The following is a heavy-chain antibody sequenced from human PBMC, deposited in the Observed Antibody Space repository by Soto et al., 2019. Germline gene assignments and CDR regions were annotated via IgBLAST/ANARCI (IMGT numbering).Heavy chain of an antibody. V-gene: IGHV4-39*01. CDR3: VSQRTTVPTQAYFDY. CDR2: VYYRGRS. J-gene: IGHJ4*02. CDR1: GGSVTNSSYY. D-gene: IGHD4-17*01. Sequence: SVTLSLTCTVSGGSVTNSSYYWGWIRQSPGKGLEWIGSVYYRGRSYSKSSVKSRATISVDTSRNRFSLSLNSVTASDTAVYFCVSQRTTVPTQAYFDYWGPGALVTVSS.